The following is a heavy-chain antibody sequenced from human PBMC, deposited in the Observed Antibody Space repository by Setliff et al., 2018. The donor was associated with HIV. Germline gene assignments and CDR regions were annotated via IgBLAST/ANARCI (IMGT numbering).Heavy chain of an antibody. D-gene: IGHD3-16*02. CDR2: INHSGST. V-gene: IGHV4-34*01. CDR1: GGSFSGYY. J-gene: IGHJ6*03. CDR3: ARSPGGYDYVWGSYRFYYMDV. Sequence: SETLSLTCAVYGGSFSGYYWSWIRQPPGKGLEWIGEINHSGSTNYNPSLKSRVTISVDTSKNQFSLKLSSVTAADTAVYYCARSPGGYDYVWGSYRFYYMDVWGKGTTVTVSS.